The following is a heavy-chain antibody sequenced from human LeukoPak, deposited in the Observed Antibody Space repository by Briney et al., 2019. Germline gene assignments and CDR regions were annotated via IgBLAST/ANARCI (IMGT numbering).Heavy chain of an antibody. CDR3: ARARYNWNYYWFDP. CDR1: GGSFSGYY. J-gene: IGHJ5*02. CDR2: INHSGST. Sequence: PSETLSLTCAVYGGSFSGYYWSWIRQPPGKGLEWIGEINHSGSTNYNPSLKSRVTISVDTSKNQFSLKLSSVTAADTAVYYCARARYNWNYYWFDPWGQGTLVTVSS. D-gene: IGHD1-7*01. V-gene: IGHV4-34*09.